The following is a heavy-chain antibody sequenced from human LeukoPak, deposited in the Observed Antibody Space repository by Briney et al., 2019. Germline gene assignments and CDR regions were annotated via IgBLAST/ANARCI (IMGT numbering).Heavy chain of an antibody. Sequence: PGGSLRLSCAASGFTFDDYGVSWVRQAPGEGREWVSVINWNGGSTGYADSVKGRFTISRDNAKNSLYLQMNSLRAEDTALYYCARGRTYYYDSSGYPFDYWGQGTLVTVSS. D-gene: IGHD3-22*01. J-gene: IGHJ4*02. V-gene: IGHV3-20*04. CDR3: ARGRTYYYDSSGYPFDY. CDR1: GFTFDDYG. CDR2: INWNGGST.